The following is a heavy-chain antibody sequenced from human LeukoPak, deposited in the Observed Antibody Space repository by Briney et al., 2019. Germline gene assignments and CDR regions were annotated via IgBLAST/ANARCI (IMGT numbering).Heavy chain of an antibody. V-gene: IGHV3-23*01. CDR2: ISGSGGST. CDR1: GFTVSSNY. Sequence: PGGSLRLSCAASGFTVSSNYMSWVRQAPGKGLEWVSAISGSGGSTYYADSVKGRFTISRDNSKNTLYLQMNSLRAEDTAVYYCAKDYLVVVIPDAFDTWGQGTMVTVSS. D-gene: IGHD3-22*01. J-gene: IGHJ3*02. CDR3: AKDYLVVVIPDAFDT.